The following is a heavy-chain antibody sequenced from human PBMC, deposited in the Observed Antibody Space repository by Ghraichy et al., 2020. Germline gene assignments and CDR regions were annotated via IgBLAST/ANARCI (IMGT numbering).Heavy chain of an antibody. J-gene: IGHJ4*02. Sequence: GSLSLTCTVSGVSISDTYYYWGWIRQPPGKGLEWIGSISYSGITYSDPSLKSRVTISVDSSKNQFSLNLSSVTAADTAVYYCARQPEMATTYGRIDYWGQGTLVTVSS. D-gene: IGHD5-24*01. CDR3: ARQPEMATTYGRIDY. CDR2: ISYSGIT. CDR1: GVSISDTYYY. V-gene: IGHV4-39*01.